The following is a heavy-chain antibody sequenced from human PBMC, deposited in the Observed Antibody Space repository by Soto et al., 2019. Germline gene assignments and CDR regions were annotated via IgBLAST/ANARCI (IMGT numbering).Heavy chain of an antibody. D-gene: IGHD2-21*02. CDR1: CGSISNFY. CDR3: AREDDGGDRDYYGLDV. Sequence: SQTLSLTSTVSCGSISNFYWSRLRQPPGKGLEWIGYIHYTGSTIYNPSFKTRVTISVDTSKNQFSLQLSSVTAADTAVYFCAREDDGGDRDYYGLDVWGQGTTVTVSS. J-gene: IGHJ6*02. CDR2: IHYTGST. V-gene: IGHV4-59*12.